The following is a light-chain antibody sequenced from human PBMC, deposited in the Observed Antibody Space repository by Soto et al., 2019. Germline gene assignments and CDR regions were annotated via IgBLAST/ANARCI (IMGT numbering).Light chain of an antibody. CDR2: DAS. J-gene: IGKJ2*01. V-gene: IGKV1-5*01. Sequence: DIQMTQSPSTLSASVGDRITITCRASQSVSRRLAWFQQKPGKAPKLLIYDASSLESGVPSRFSGRGSGTEFTLTISSLQPDDCATYYCHTYNSYSLHTFGQGTKLEFK. CDR1: QSVSRR. CDR3: HTYNSYSLHT.